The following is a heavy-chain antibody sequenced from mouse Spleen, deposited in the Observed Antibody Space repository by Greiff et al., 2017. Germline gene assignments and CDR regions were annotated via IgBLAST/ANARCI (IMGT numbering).Heavy chain of an antibody. Sequence: EVQVVESGGGLVKPGGSLKLSCAASGFTFSDYGMHWVRQAPEKGLEWVAYISSGSSTIYYADTVKGRFTISRDNAKNTLFLQMTSLRSEDTAMYYCARLAGGFAYWGQGTLVTVSA. CDR2: ISSGSSTI. CDR1: GFTFSDYG. CDR3: ARLAGGFAY. D-gene: IGHD4-1*01. V-gene: IGHV5-17*01. J-gene: IGHJ3*01.